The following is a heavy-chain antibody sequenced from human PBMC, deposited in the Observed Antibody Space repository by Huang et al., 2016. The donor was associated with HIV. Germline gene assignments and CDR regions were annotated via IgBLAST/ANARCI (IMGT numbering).Heavy chain of an antibody. CDR3: AKDGRDGYLH. Sequence: QVRLVESGGGVVQPGRSLRRSCEASGFTFKHYGMYWVRQAPGKGLEAVALISYDGKNIYYEDPVKGRFTISRDISKSTLYLQMNSLRLEDTAVYYCAKDGRDGYLHRGQGTLVTVSS. CDR2: ISYDGKNI. V-gene: IGHV3-30*18. D-gene: IGHD5-12*01. J-gene: IGHJ4*02. CDR1: GFTFKHYG.